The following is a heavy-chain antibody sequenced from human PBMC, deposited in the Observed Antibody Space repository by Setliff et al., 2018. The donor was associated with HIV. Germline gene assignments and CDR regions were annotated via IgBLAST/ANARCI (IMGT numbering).Heavy chain of an antibody. D-gene: IGHD6-6*01. CDR2: INAGNGKT. CDR1: GSTFSSYA. CDR3: ARGYSSSLGWFDP. Sequence: ASVKVSCKASGSTFSSYAFHWVRQAPGQRLEWMGWINAGNGKTKYSQKFQSRVTITRDASASTAYMELHSLRSEDTAIYYCARGYSSSLGWFDPWGQGTLVTVSS. V-gene: IGHV1-3*01. J-gene: IGHJ5*02.